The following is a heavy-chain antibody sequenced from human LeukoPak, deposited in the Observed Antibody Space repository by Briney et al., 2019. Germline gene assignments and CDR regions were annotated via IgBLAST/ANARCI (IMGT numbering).Heavy chain of an antibody. V-gene: IGHV3-74*01. D-gene: IGHD6-19*01. CDR2: LNGDGSIT. J-gene: IGHJ4*02. CDR3: VRDSLAGKRTFDY. Sequence: PGGSLRLSCAASGFTFSSYWMHWVRQAPGKGLVWVSRLNGDGSITDYAGSVEGRFTISRDNAKNTLYLQMNSLSAEDTAVYYCVRDSLAGKRTFDYWGQGTLVTVSS. CDR1: GFTFSSYW.